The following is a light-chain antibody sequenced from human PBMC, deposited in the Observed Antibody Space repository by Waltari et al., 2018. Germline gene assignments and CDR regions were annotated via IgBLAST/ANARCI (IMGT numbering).Light chain of an antibody. Sequence: ETVMTQSPATLSVSPGERVILSCRASQTIRSDLAWYQQKPGQSPRLLIYGASTRATAIPARFSGSGSGTEFTLTISSLQSEDFAFYYCQQYDHWPPAFGPGTEVDVK. CDR3: QQYDHWPPA. V-gene: IGKV3-15*01. CDR1: QTIRSD. J-gene: IGKJ3*01. CDR2: GAS.